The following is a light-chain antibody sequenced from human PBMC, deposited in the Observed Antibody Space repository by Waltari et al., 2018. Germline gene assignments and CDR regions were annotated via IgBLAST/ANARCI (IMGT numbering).Light chain of an antibody. V-gene: IGLV1-51*01. Sequence: QSVLTQPPSVSAAPGQKVTISCSGTSSNIGSHYVYWYQHLPGTAPKLLISDNNKRPSGIPDRFSGSKSGASATLGITGLQTGDEADYYCGTWESSLSPYVVFGGGTKLTVL. J-gene: IGLJ2*01. CDR2: DNN. CDR3: GTWESSLSPYVV. CDR1: SSNIGSHY.